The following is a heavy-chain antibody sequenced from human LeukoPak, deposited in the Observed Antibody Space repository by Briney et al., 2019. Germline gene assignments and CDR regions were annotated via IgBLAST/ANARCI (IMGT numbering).Heavy chain of an antibody. CDR3: ATEEDLLLDS. V-gene: IGHV1-24*01. CDR1: GYSLSELS. D-gene: IGHD1-26*01. Sequence: ASVKVSCKVSGYSLSELSTHWVRQARGQGLEWMGGFDPGDDETIYAQKFQGRVTMTEDTSTDTAYLELSSLRSEDTAVYFCATEEDLLLDSWGQGTPVTVSS. CDR2: FDPGDDET. J-gene: IGHJ5*01.